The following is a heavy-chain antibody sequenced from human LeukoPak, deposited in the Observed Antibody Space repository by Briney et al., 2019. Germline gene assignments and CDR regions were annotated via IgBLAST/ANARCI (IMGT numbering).Heavy chain of an antibody. Sequence: ASVKVSCKASGGTFSSYAISWVRQAPGQGLEWMGWINPNSGGTNYAQKFQGRVTMTRDTSISTAYMELSRLRSDDTAVYYCASSSSALDPWGQGTLVTVSS. CDR3: ASSSSALDP. D-gene: IGHD3-10*01. V-gene: IGHV1-2*02. CDR1: GGTFSSYA. J-gene: IGHJ5*02. CDR2: INPNSGGT.